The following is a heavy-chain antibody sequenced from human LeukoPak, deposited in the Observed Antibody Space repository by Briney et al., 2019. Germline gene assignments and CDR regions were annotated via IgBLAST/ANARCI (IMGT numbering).Heavy chain of an antibody. D-gene: IGHD3-10*01. Sequence: GGSLRLSCAASGFTFNIYGINWVRQAPGKGLEWVSSISSSRHIFYADSVKGRFTISRDNAKNSLLLQMNSLRAEDTAVYYCASSGSLDYWGQGTLVTVSS. J-gene: IGHJ4*02. CDR3: ASSGSLDY. CDR2: ISSSRHI. CDR1: GFTFNIYG. V-gene: IGHV3-21*01.